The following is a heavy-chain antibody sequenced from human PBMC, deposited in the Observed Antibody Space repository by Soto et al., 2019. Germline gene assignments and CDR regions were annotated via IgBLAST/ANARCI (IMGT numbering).Heavy chain of an antibody. V-gene: IGHV4-59*01. Sequence: SETLSLTCTVSGGSISSYYWSWIRQPPGKGLEWIGYIYYSGSTNYNPSLKSRVTISVDTSKNQFSLKLSSVTAADTAVYYCAREGRDTDMVLPNYDYYGMDIWGPETTVTVSS. D-gene: IGHD5-18*01. CDR2: IYYSGST. CDR1: GGSISSYY. CDR3: AREGRDTDMVLPNYDYYGMDI. J-gene: IGHJ6*02.